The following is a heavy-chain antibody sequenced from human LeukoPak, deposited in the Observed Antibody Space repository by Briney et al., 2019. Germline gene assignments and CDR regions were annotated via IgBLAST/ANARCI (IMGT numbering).Heavy chain of an antibody. CDR3: TTDLGCSGGSCYSF. CDR1: GFTFSNAW. Sequence: GGSLRLSCAASGFTFSNAWMSWVRQAPGKGLEWVGRIKSKTDGGTTDYAAPVKGRFTISRDDSKNTLYLQMNSLKTEDTAVYYCTTDLGCSGGSCYSFWGQGTLVTVSS. J-gene: IGHJ4*02. V-gene: IGHV3-15*01. CDR2: IKSKTDGGTT. D-gene: IGHD2-15*01.